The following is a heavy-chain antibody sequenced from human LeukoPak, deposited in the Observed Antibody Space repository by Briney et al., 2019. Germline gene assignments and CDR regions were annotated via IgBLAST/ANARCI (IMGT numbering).Heavy chain of an antibody. V-gene: IGHV4-59*01. J-gene: IGHJ4*02. CDR2: IYYSRST. Sequence: SETLSLTCTVSGVSISSYYWSWIRQPPGKGLEWIGYIYYSRSTNYNPSLKSRVTISVDTSKNQFSLKLSSVTAADTAVYYCAGASYDSSGVHWGQGTLVTVSS. CDR3: AGASYDSSGVH. CDR1: GVSISSYY. D-gene: IGHD3-22*01.